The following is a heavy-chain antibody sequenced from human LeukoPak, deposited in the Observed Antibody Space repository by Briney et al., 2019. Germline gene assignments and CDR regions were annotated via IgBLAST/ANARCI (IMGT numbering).Heavy chain of an antibody. CDR3: ARDLRWQWLPRGAFDI. Sequence: GGSLRLSCAASGFTFSSYAMSWVRQAPGKGLEWVSVIYSGGSTYYADSVKGRFTISRDNSKNTLYLQMNSLRAEDTAVYYCARDLRWQWLPRGAFDIWGQGTMVTVSS. J-gene: IGHJ3*02. CDR1: GFTFSSYA. V-gene: IGHV3-66*02. CDR2: IYSGGST. D-gene: IGHD6-19*01.